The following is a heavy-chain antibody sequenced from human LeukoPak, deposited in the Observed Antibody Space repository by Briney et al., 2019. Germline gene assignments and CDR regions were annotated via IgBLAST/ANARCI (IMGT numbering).Heavy chain of an antibody. V-gene: IGHV3-30-3*01. D-gene: IGHD3-10*01. Sequence: GESLRLSCAASGFTFSTYTMHWVRQAPGKGLEWVAVISYDGSNEYYADSVKGRFTISRDNSKNTVSLQMNSLRPEDTAVYYCARDGENYGPFDDWGQGTLVTVSS. CDR1: GFTFSTYT. CDR2: ISYDGSNE. J-gene: IGHJ4*02. CDR3: ARDGENYGPFDD.